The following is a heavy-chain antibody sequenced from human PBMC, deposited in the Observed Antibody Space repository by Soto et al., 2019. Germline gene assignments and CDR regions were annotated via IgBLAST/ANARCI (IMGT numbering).Heavy chain of an antibody. CDR2: IYYSGST. CDR1: GGSISSGGYY. Sequence: TSETLSLTCTVSGGSISSGGYYWSWIRQHPGKGLEWIGYIYYSGSTYYNPSLKSRVTISVDTSKNQFSLKLSSVTAADTAVYYCAAGGGDPVYFDYWGQGTLVTVSS. D-gene: IGHD3-16*01. CDR3: AAGGGDPVYFDY. V-gene: IGHV4-31*03. J-gene: IGHJ4*02.